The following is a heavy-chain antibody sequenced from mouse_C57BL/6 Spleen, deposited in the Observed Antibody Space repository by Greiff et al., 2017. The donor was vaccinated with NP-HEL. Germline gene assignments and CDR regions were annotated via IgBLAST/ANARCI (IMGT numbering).Heavy chain of an antibody. CDR1: GYAFSSYW. V-gene: IGHV1-80*01. Sequence: QVQLQQSGAELVKPGASVKISCKASGYAFSSYWMNWVKQRPGKGLEWIGQIYPGDGDTNYNGKFKGKATLTADKSSSTAYMQLSSLTSEDSAVYFCARSEGLRQISYFDYWGQGTTLTVSS. CDR3: ARSEGLRQISYFDY. D-gene: IGHD2-4*01. CDR2: IYPGDGDT. J-gene: IGHJ2*01.